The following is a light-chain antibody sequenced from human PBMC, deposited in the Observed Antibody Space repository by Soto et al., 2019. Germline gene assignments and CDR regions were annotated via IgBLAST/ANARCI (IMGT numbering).Light chain of an antibody. CDR1: SSDVGTHGY. V-gene: IGLV2-8*01. CDR2: DVT. J-gene: IGLJ3*02. Sequence: QSALTQPPSASGSSGQSVTISCTGTSSDVGTHGYVSWYQQHAGKAPKLMIYDVTKRPSGVPDRFSGSKSANTACLTVSGLQAEDEADYYCMCYAGGNNWVFGGGTKVTVL. CDR3: MCYAGGNNWV.